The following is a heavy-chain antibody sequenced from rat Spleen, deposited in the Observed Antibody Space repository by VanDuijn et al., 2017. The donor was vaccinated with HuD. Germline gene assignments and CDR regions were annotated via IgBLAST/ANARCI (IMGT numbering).Heavy chain of an antibody. CDR1: RFNFSDYY. V-gene: IGHV5-29*01. D-gene: IGHD5-1*01. CDR3: ARHGLGEDY. Sequence: EVRLVESGGGLVQPGRSLKLSCAASRFNFSDYYMAWVRQAPTKGLEWVATISYDGSSTYYRDSVKGRFTISRDNAKSTLYLQMDSLRSEDTATYYCARHGLGEDYWGQGVMVTVSS. CDR2: ISYDGSST. J-gene: IGHJ2*01.